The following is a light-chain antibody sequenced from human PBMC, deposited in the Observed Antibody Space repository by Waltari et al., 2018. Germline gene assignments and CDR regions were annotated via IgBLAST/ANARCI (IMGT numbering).Light chain of an antibody. CDR3: QSADSSGTYHVV. J-gene: IGLJ2*01. Sequence: SYELTQPPSVSVSPGQTARIPCSGDALPKQYASWYQQKPGQAPVLVIYKDSERPSGIPERFSGSSSGTTVTLTISGVQAEDEADYYCQSADSSGTYHVVFGGGTKLTVL. CDR1: ALPKQY. V-gene: IGLV3-25*03. CDR2: KDS.